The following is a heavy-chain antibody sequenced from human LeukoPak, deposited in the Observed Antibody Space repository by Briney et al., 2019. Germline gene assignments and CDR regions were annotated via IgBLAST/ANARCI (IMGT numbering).Heavy chain of an antibody. CDR2: FRSKANSYAT. D-gene: IGHD1-1*01. V-gene: IGHV3-73*01. CDR1: GFTFSGSA. J-gene: IGHJ4*02. CDR3: TTSSNWNGLFDY. Sequence: GGPRRLSVPAPGFTFSGSAIHWFRRASGKGRSGFAVFRSKANSYATAYAASVKDRFTISRDDSKNTAHLQMNSLKTEDTAVYYCTTSSNWNGLFDYWGQGTLVTVSS.